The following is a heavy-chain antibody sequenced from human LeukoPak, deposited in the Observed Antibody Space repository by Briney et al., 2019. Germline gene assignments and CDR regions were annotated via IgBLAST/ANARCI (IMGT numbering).Heavy chain of an antibody. CDR1: GYTFTDYY. J-gene: IGHJ4*02. V-gene: IGHV1-2*02. CDR2: VKPDSGDT. Sequence: ASVKVSCKASGYTFTDYYIQWLRQAPGQGPEWMGWVKPDSGDTYYAQKLQGRFTMTRDTSISTAFMELSMLTSADMAVYYCAKRLWFGDTGYFDSWGQGTLVVVSS. CDR3: AKRLWFGDTGYFDS. D-gene: IGHD3-10*01.